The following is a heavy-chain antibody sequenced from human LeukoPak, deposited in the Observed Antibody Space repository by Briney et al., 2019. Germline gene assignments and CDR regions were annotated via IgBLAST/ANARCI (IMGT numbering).Heavy chain of an antibody. CDR2: SSADSGST. Sequence: ASVKVSCKASGYTFTSYGVTWVRQAPGEGLEWMGWSSADSGSTVYAENLQGRVTMTTDTSTSTAYMELRSLRSDDTAAYYCARDPEFARGRYSYDNTLGDDAFDIWGQGTMVTVSS. CDR3: ARDPEFARGRYSYDNTLGDDAFDI. CDR1: GYTFTSYG. V-gene: IGHV1-18*01. D-gene: IGHD5-18*01. J-gene: IGHJ3*02.